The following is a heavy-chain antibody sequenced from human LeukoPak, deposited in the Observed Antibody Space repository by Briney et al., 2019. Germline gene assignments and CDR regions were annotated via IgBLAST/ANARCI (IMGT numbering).Heavy chain of an antibody. CDR3: ARDSVNSSGWYVVADGAFDI. V-gene: IGHV4-4*07. CDR2: IYTSGST. CDR1: GGSISSYY. Sequence: SETLSLTCTVSGGSISSYYWSWIRQLAGKGLEWIGRIYTSGSTNYNPSLKSRVTMSVDTSKNQSSLKLSSVTAADTAVYYCARDSVNSSGWYVVADGAFDIWGQGTMVTVSS. J-gene: IGHJ3*02. D-gene: IGHD6-19*01.